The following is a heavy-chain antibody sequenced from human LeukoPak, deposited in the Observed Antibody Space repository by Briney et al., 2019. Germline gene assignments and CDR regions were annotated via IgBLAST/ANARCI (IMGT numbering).Heavy chain of an antibody. CDR2: ISVVGSIT. D-gene: IGHD5/OR15-5a*01. CDR1: GFTFIRDW. J-gene: IGHJ4*02. V-gene: IGHV3-74*03. CDR3: VRPYYEYNVYDRHFEF. Sequence: GGSLRLSCSAPGFTFIRDWMHWVHQAPGKGVVWVPRISVVGSITTYADSVQGRFTISKDNAKTTVFLQMNSCRVQDPAGYVCVRPYYEYNVYDRHFEFWGEGILV.